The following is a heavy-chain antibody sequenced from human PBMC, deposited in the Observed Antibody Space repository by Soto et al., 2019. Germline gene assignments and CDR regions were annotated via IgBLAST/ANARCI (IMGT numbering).Heavy chain of an antibody. D-gene: IGHD4-17*01. V-gene: IGHV3-66*04. CDR2: IQSGGPT. CDR3: AKLSVAFGLTVTTRGYYYYYMDF. CDR1: GFTVSSKY. J-gene: IGHJ6*03. Sequence: GGSLRLSCAASGFTVSSKYMSWVRQAPGKGLEWVSLIQSGGPTYYADSVKGRFTISRGTSENTLHLQMDSLRAEDTAVYYCAKLSVAFGLTVTTRGYYYYYMDFWGKGTTVTVSS.